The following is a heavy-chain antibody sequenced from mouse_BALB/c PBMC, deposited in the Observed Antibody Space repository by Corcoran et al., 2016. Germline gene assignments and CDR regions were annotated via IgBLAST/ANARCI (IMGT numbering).Heavy chain of an antibody. V-gene: IGHV1-20*02. J-gene: IGHJ2*01. CDR2: INPYNGYT. CDR3: AMYDGYY. Sequence: EVQLQQSGPELVKPGASVKISCKASGYSFTGYFMNWVMQSHGKSLEWIGRINPYNGYTFYNQKFKGKATLTVDNSSSTAHMELRSLASEDSAVYYCAMYDGYYWCQGTTLTVSS. D-gene: IGHD1-2*01. CDR1: GYSFTGYF.